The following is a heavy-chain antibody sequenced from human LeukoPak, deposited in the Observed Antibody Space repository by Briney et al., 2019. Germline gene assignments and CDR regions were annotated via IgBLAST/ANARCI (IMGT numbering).Heavy chain of an antibody. J-gene: IGHJ4*02. CDR2: ISGSGGST. V-gene: IGHV3-23*01. CDR1: GCTFSSYA. Sequence: GGSLRPSCAASGCTFSSYAMSWVRQAPGKGLEWVSAISGSGGSTYYADSVKGRFTISRDNSKNTLYLQMNSLRAEDTAVYYCANSKRPRAFDYWGQGTLVTVSS. CDR3: ANSKRPRAFDY.